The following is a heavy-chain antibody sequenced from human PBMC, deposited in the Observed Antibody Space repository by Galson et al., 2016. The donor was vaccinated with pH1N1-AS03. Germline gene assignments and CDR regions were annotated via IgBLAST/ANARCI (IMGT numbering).Heavy chain of an antibody. Sequence: SLRLSCAASGFTFSNYAMNWVRQAPGKGLEWVSAIRGSDERTYYADSVKGRFTISRDNYKSTLYLQMNSLRAEDTAVYYCARGLYSGYVWGQGTTVTVSS. J-gene: IGHJ6*02. CDR2: IRGSDERT. D-gene: IGHD5-12*01. V-gene: IGHV3-23*01. CDR3: ARGLYSGYV. CDR1: GFTFSNYA.